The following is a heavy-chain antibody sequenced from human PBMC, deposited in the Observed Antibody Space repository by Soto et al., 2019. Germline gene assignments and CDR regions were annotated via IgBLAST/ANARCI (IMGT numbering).Heavy chain of an antibody. D-gene: IGHD7-27*01. CDR1: GFTFSSYS. CDR2: ISSSSYI. V-gene: IGHV3-21*01. J-gene: IGHJ3*02. Sequence: GGSLRLSCAASGFTFSSYSMNWVRQAPGKGLEWVSSISSSSYIYYADSVKGRFTISRDNAKNSLYLQMNSLRAEDTAVYYCARVPTGDLAAFDIWGQGTMVTVSS. CDR3: ARVPTGDLAAFDI.